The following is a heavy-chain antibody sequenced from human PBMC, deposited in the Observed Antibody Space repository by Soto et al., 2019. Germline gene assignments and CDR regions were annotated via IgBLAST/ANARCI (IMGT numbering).Heavy chain of an antibody. J-gene: IGHJ4*02. CDR3: ARGHSAEDSSNWGFDY. CDR2: IIPIFGTA. CDR1: GGTFSSYA. D-gene: IGHD6-6*01. Sequence: QVQLVQSGAEVKKPGSSVKVSCKASGGTFSSYAISWVRQAPGQGLEWMGGIIPIFGTANYAQKFQGRVTINADESTTTAYMELSSRRTEDKAVSYCARGHSAEDSSNWGFDYWGQGTLVTVAS. V-gene: IGHV1-69*01.